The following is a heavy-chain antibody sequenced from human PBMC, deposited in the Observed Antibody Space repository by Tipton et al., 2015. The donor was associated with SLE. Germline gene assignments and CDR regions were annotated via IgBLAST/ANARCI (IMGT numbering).Heavy chain of an antibody. CDR2: IYSGGSST. CDR1: GFTFSSYA. Sequence: GSLRLSCAASGFTFSSYAMSWVRQAPGKGLEWVSVIYSGGSSTYYADSVKGRFTISRDNSKNTLYLQMNSLRAEDTAVYYCASSGGVYWGQGTLVTVSS. V-gene: IGHV3-23*03. J-gene: IGHJ4*02. CDR3: ASSGGVY. D-gene: IGHD3-3*01.